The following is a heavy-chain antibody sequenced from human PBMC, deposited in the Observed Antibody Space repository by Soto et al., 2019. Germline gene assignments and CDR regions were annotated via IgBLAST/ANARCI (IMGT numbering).Heavy chain of an antibody. V-gene: IGHV4-59*01. Sequence: SETLSLTCTVSGGSISSYYWSWIRQPPGKGLEWIGYIYYSGSTNYNPSLKSRVTISVDTSKNQFSLKLSSVTAADTAVYYCAREDFDWPNFDYWGQGTLVTVSS. J-gene: IGHJ4*02. CDR1: GGSISSYY. D-gene: IGHD3-9*01. CDR2: IYYSGST. CDR3: AREDFDWPNFDY.